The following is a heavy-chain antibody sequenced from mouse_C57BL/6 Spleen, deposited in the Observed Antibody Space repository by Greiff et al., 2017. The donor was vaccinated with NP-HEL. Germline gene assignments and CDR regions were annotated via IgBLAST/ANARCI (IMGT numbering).Heavy chain of an antibody. Sequence: QVQLQQSGAELVRPGSSVKLSCKASGYTFTSYWMHWVKQRPIQGLEWIGNIDPSDSETHYNQKFKDKATLTVDKSSSTAYMQLSSLTSEDSAVYYCARGGYYGSSFAYWGQGTLVTVSA. J-gene: IGHJ3*01. CDR2: IDPSDSET. CDR3: ARGGYYGSSFAY. V-gene: IGHV1-52*01. D-gene: IGHD1-1*01. CDR1: GYTFTSYW.